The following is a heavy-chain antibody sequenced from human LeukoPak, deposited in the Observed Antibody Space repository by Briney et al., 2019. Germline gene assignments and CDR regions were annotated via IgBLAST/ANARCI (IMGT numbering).Heavy chain of an antibody. CDR2: IYSDGST. Sequence: GGSLRLSCAASGFTISSNYMTWVRQAPGRGRQWVSVIYSDGSTFYADSVKGRFTISRDSSKNTLYLQMNSLRAEDTAVYYCSRDHRIGGSWGEGSLVSVCS. J-gene: IGHJ4*02. CDR3: SRDHRIGGS. CDR1: GFTISSNY. V-gene: IGHV3-53*01. D-gene: IGHD3-16*01.